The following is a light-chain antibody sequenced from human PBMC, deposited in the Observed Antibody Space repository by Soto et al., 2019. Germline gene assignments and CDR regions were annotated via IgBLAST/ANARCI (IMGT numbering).Light chain of an antibody. CDR2: SAS. V-gene: IGKV3-15*01. CDR3: QEYDDWPPWT. Sequence: EIVMTQSPATLSVSPGERATLSCRASQSVGTYLAWYQQKPGQAPRLLIYSASTRATGIPARFSGSGSGPEFSLTISSLQSEDFAIYSCQEYDDWPPWTFGQGTRVEVK. CDR1: QSVGTY. J-gene: IGKJ1*01.